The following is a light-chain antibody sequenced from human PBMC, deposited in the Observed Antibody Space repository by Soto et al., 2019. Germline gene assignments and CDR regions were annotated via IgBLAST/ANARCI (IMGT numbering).Light chain of an antibody. J-gene: IGKJ3*01. CDR3: QQYDNLPFP. CDR1: QDISNY. V-gene: IGKV1-33*01. CDR2: DAS. Sequence: DIQMTQSPSSLSASVGDRVTITCPASQDISNYLNWYQQKPGKAPKLLIYDASNLEVGVPIRFSGSVSGTDFTYTITSLQPEDIATYYCQQYDNLPFPFGPSTKVDIK.